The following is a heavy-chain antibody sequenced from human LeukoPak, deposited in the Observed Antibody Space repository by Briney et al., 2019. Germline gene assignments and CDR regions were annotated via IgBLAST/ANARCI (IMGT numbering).Heavy chain of an antibody. CDR2: IIPIFGTA. Sequence: SVKVSCKASVGTFISYAISWVRQAPGQGLEWMGGIIPIFGTANYAQKFQGRVTITADESTSTAYMELSSLRSEDTAVYYCARDPGIAVASYYGMDVWGQGTTVTVSS. D-gene: IGHD6-19*01. CDR3: ARDPGIAVASYYGMDV. V-gene: IGHV1-69*13. CDR1: VGTFISYA. J-gene: IGHJ6*02.